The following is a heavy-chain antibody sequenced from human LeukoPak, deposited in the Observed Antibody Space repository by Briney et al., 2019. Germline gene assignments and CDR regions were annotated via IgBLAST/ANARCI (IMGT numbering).Heavy chain of an antibody. D-gene: IGHD6-6*01. J-gene: IGHJ4*02. Sequence: GGSLRLSCAASGFTFTTYWMSWVRQAPGKGLEWVANLKQDGTVKYYVDSVKGRFTISRDNATNSLYLQMSSLRVEDTAVYYCARIGYSSSSFDYWGQGTLVTVSS. CDR1: GFTFTTYW. CDR3: ARIGYSSSSFDY. V-gene: IGHV3-7*01. CDR2: LKQDGTVK.